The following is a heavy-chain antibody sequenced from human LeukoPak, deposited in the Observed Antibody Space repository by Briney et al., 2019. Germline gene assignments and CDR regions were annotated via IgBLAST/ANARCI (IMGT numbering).Heavy chain of an antibody. CDR1: GGSLSTGTYF. J-gene: IGHJ4*02. CDR2: IFYSGTT. Sequence: PSETLSLTCTVSGGSLSTGTYFWGWIRQPPGKGLEWIGSIFYSGTTYYTPSLKSRVIISLDTSKNQFSLKLSSVTAADTAVYYCARRGGAAYDYVWGSYRYRYDYWGQGTLVTVSS. CDR3: ARRGGAAYDYVWGSYRYRYDY. D-gene: IGHD3-16*02. V-gene: IGHV4-39*07.